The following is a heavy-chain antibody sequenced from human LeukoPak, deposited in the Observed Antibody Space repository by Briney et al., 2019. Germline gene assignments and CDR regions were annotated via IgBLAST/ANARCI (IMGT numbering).Heavy chain of an antibody. CDR2: ISSSSSYI. J-gene: IGHJ6*03. V-gene: IGHV3-21*04. D-gene: IGHD1-7*01. CDR3: AKRRGLELLYYYYMDV. Sequence: GGSLRLSCAASGFTFSSYSMNWVRQAPGKGLEWVSSISSSSSYIYYADSVKGRFTISRDNSKNTLYLQMNSLRAEDTAVYYCAKRRGLELLYYYYMDVWGKGTTVTVSS. CDR1: GFTFSSYS.